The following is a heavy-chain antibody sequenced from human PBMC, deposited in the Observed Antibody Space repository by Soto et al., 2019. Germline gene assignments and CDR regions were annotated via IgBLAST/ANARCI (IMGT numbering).Heavy chain of an antibody. J-gene: IGHJ6*02. CDR2: IVVGSGNT. CDR3: AAGRRGREGYKRDYYYYYGMDV. CDR1: GFTFNSSA. V-gene: IGHV1-58*01. D-gene: IGHD5-12*01. Sequence: ASVKVSCKASGFTFNSSAVQWVRQARGQRLEWIGWIVVGSGNTNYAQKFQERVTITRDMSTSTAYMELSSLRSEDTAVYYCAAGRRGREGYKRDYYYYYGMDVWGQGTTVTVSS.